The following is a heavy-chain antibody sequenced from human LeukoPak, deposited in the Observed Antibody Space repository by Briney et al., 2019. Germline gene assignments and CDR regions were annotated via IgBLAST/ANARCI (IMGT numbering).Heavy chain of an antibody. J-gene: IGHJ4*02. Sequence: PGRSLRLSCAASGFTFSGYGMHWVRQAPGKGLEWVAVIWYDGSNKYYADSVKGRFTISRDNSKNTLYLQMNSLRAEDTAVYYCAKDHPRIAVAGYFDYWGQGTLVTVSS. V-gene: IGHV3-33*06. D-gene: IGHD6-19*01. CDR1: GFTFSGYG. CDR2: IWYDGSNK. CDR3: AKDHPRIAVAGYFDY.